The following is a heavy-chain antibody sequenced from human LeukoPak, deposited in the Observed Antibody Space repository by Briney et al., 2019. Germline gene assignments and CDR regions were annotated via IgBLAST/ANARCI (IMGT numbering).Heavy chain of an antibody. V-gene: IGHV3-23*01. CDR1: GFTFNNFG. CDR2: ISSNGHNT. J-gene: IGHJ4*02. D-gene: IGHD2-21*02. CDR3: AQGVGTLAFDY. Sequence: GGSLRLSCAASGFTFNNFGMSWVRQAPGKGLEWVSVISSNGHNTYYADSVKGRFIVSRDNSKNTLYLQMRNLRAEDTAVYYCAQGVGTLAFDYWGQGTLVTVSS.